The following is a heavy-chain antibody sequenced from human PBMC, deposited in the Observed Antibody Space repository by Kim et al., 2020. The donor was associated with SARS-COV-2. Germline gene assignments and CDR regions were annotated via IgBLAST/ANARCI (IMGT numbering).Heavy chain of an antibody. D-gene: IGHD3-10*01. J-gene: IGHJ3*02. Sequence: GGSLRLSCAASGFTFSSYAMHWVRQAPGKGLEWVAVISYDGSNKYYADSVKGRFTISRDNSKNTLYLQMNSLRAEDTAVYYCARDRYYGSGMNAFDIWG. CDR2: ISYDGSNK. CDR1: GFTFSSYA. CDR3: ARDRYYGSGMNAFDI. V-gene: IGHV3-30*04.